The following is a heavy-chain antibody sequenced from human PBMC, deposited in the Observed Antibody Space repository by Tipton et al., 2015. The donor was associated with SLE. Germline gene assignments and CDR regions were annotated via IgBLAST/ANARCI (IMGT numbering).Heavy chain of an antibody. D-gene: IGHD4-11*01. CDR2: INHSGST. CDR1: GGSISSSNW. CDR3: ARYPESNYHWFGP. V-gene: IGHV4-4*02. Sequence: GLVKPSETLSLTCAVSGGSISSSNWWSWVRQPPGKGLEWIGEINHSGSTNYNPSLKSRVTISVDTSKNQISLKLSSVTAADTAVYYCARYPESNYHWFGPWGQGALVTVSS. J-gene: IGHJ5*02.